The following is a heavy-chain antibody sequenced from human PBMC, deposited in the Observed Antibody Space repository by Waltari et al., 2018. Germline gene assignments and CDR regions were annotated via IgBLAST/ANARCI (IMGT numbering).Heavy chain of an antibody. CDR1: GDSVSSNSAA. V-gene: IGHV6-1*01. J-gene: IGHJ4*02. CDR2: TYYRSKWYN. CDR3: ARVGGYCSSTSCYYFDY. Sequence: QVQLQQSGPGLVKPSQTLSLTCAISGDSVSSNSAAWNWIRQSPSRGLEWLGRTYYRSKWYNDYAVSVKSRITINPDTSKNQVSLQLNSVTPEDTAVYYCARVGGYCSSTSCYYFDYWGQGTLVTVSS. D-gene: IGHD2-2*03.